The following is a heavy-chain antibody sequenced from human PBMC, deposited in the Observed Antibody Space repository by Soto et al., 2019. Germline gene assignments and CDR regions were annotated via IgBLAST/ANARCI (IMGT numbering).Heavy chain of an antibody. CDR2: ISSSSSYI. Sequence: GGSLRLSCAASGFTFSSYSMNWVRQAPGKGLEWVSSISSSSSYIYYADSVKGRFTISRDNAKNSLYLQMNSLRAEDTAVYYCARNSYCSGGSCYAAWPGHLLYNWFDPWGQGTLVTVSS. CDR3: ARNSYCSGGSCYAAWPGHLLYNWFDP. D-gene: IGHD2-15*01. CDR1: GFTFSSYS. V-gene: IGHV3-21*01. J-gene: IGHJ5*02.